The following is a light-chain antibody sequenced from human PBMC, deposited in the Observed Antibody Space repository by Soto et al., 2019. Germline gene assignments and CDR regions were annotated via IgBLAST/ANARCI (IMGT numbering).Light chain of an antibody. CDR3: QHFNTYPLT. CDR2: AAS. J-gene: IGKJ4*01. V-gene: IGKV1-9*01. Sequence: DIQLTQSPSFLSASVGDRVTITCRARQGINDYLAWYQQKPGKDPKLLIYAASTLQSEVPSRFSGSASWTEFTLTISSLQPEDFATYYCQHFNTYPLTFGGGTKVEVK. CDR1: QGINDY.